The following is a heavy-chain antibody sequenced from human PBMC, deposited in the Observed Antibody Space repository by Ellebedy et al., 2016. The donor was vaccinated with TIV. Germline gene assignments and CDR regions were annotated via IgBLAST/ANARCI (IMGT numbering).Heavy chain of an antibody. J-gene: IGHJ4*02. CDR3: SRGVTDQN. CDR1: GGSLNGYY. V-gene: IGHV4-34*01. Sequence: MPSETLSLTCAVYGGSLNGYYWSWIRQPPGKGLEWIGEINHSGSTNYNSSLKSRVTVSLDTSKNQFSLKLSSVTAADTAVYYCSRGVTDQNWGQGILVTASS. D-gene: IGHD2-21*02. CDR2: INHSGST.